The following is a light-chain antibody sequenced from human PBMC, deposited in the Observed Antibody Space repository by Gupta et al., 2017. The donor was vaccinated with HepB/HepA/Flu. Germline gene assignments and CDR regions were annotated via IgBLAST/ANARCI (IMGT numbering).Light chain of an antibody. Sequence: DNQTHHSPSPLSASVGDRVTITCQASQIINYYLIWYQHKPGKAPKLLIYDATNLETRVASRFTGSGSGTDFTLTISSLQPEDIATYYCQQYENLPYTFGQGTKVEMK. CDR2: DAT. CDR1: QIINYY. J-gene: IGKJ2*01. CDR3: QQYENLPYT. V-gene: IGKV1-33*01.